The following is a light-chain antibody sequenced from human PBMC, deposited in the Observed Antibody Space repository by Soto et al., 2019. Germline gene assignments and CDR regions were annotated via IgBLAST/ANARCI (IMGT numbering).Light chain of an antibody. CDR1: SSDVGGYDY. CDR2: DVS. CDR3: SSYTITSTRL. J-gene: IGLJ1*01. Sequence: QSVLTQPASVSGSPGQSITISCTGTSSDVGGYDYVSWYQQHPGKVPKLMIYDVSNRPSGVSDRFSGSKSGNTASLTISGLQAEDEADYYCSSYTITSTRLFGTGTKLTVL. V-gene: IGLV2-14*01.